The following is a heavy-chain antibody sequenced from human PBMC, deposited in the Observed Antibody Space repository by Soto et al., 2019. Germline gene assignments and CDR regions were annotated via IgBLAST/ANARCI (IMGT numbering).Heavy chain of an antibody. CDR1: GDTCTSYY. V-gene: IGHV1-46*01. CDR2: INPSGGST. CDR3: ARDTFGYSSSWSGYYGMDV. D-gene: IGHD6-13*01. Sequence: QVQLVQSGAEVKKPGASVKVSCKASGDTCTSYYMHWVRHAPGPGLEWRGIINPSGGSTSYAQKLQGRVTLTRDTSTSTVYMELSSLRSEDTAVYYCARDTFGYSSSWSGYYGMDVWGQGTTVTVS. J-gene: IGHJ6*02.